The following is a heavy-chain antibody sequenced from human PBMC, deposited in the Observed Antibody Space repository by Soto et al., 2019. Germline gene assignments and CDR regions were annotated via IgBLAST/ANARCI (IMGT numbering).Heavy chain of an antibody. D-gene: IGHD1-26*01. V-gene: IGHV3-30*18. Sequence: VQLVESGGGVVQPGGSLRLSCAASGFIFSTYDMHWVRQVPGKGLEWVAHISYDGSNEHYADSVKGRFTVSRDNAKNTLSLQMTSLRSEDTAIYYCTKEYIVGTTWGYFESWGQGTLVTVSS. CDR1: GFIFSTYD. J-gene: IGHJ4*02. CDR2: ISYDGSNE. CDR3: TKEYIVGTTWGYFES.